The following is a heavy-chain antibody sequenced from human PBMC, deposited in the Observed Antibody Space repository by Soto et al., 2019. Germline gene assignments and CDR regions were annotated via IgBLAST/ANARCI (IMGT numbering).Heavy chain of an antibody. J-gene: IGHJ4*02. Sequence: QVQLQESGPGLVKPSQTLSLTCTVSGSSISSGGYYWSWIRQHPGKGLEWIGYIYYSGSTYYNPSLKSRVTISVDTSKNQFSLKLSSVTAADTAVYYCASGDYVIGAIDYWGQGTLVTVSS. V-gene: IGHV4-31*03. CDR2: IYYSGST. D-gene: IGHD4-17*01. CDR1: GSSISSGGYY. CDR3: ASGDYVIGAIDY.